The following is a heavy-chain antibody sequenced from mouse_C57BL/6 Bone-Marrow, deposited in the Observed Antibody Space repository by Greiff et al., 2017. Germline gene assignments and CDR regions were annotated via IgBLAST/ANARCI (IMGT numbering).Heavy chain of an antibody. V-gene: IGHV14-4*01. CDR2: IDPENGDT. CDR3: TTGDGYYFYAMDY. CDR1: GFNIKDDY. J-gene: IGHJ4*01. Sequence: EVQLVESGAELVRPGASVKLSCTASGFNIKDDYMHWVKQRPEQGLEWIGWIDPENGDTEYASKFQGKATITADTSSNTAYLQLSSLTSEDTAVYYCTTGDGYYFYAMDYWGQGTSVTVSS. D-gene: IGHD2-3*01.